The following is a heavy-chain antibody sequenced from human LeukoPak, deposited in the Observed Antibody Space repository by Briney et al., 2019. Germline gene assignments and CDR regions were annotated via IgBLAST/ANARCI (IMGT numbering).Heavy chain of an antibody. CDR3: TRSRRDGNDY. CDR2: INEDGSAK. D-gene: IGHD5-24*01. CDR1: GFTFSSSW. J-gene: IGHJ4*02. V-gene: IGHV3-7*01. Sequence: PGGSLTLSCAASGFTFSSSWMSWVRQAPGKGLEWVANINEDGSAKYYVDSVKGRFTISRDNAKRSLDLQVNSLRAEDTAVYYCTRSRRDGNDYWGQGTLVTVSS.